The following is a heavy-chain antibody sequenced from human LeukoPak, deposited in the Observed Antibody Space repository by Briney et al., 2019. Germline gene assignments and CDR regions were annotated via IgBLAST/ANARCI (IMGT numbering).Heavy chain of an antibody. J-gene: IGHJ5*02. D-gene: IGHD4-17*01. Sequence: PGGSLRLSCAASGFTFSSYVMHWVRQAPGKGLEYLSAISSNGGSTEYANSVKGRFTISRDNAKNSLYLQMNSLRAEDTAVYYCARDNGYLESWFDPWGQGTLVTVSS. CDR1: GFTFSSYV. V-gene: IGHV3-64*01. CDR2: ISSNGGST. CDR3: ARDNGYLESWFDP.